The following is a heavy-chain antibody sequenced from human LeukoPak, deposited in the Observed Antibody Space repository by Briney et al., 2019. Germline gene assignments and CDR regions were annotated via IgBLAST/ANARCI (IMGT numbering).Heavy chain of an antibody. CDR2: ISSSSSYT. CDR3: ATSGSYRFDY. CDR1: GFTFSDYY. V-gene: IGHV3-11*06. J-gene: IGHJ4*02. D-gene: IGHD1-26*01. Sequence: GGSLRLSCAASGFTFSDYYMSWIRQAPGKGLEWVSYISSSSSYTNYADSVKGRFTISRDNAKNSLYLQMNSLRVEDTAIYYCATSGSYRFDYWGQGTLVTVSS.